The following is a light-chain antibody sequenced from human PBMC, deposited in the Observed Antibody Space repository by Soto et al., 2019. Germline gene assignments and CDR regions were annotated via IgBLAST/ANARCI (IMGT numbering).Light chain of an antibody. J-gene: IGKJ4*01. Sequence: EILLTQSPGTLSLSPGERATLSCRASQSVSSSYLAWYQQKPGQAPRLLIYGASSRATGIPDRFSGSGSGTDFTLTISRLEPEDFAVYYCQQYGSYSLTFGGGTKVDIK. CDR1: QSVSSSY. V-gene: IGKV3-20*01. CDR3: QQYGSYSLT. CDR2: GAS.